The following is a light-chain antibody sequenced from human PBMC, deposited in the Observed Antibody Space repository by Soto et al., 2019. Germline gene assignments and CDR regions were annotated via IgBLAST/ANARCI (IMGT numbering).Light chain of an antibody. CDR2: SAS. J-gene: IGKJ4*01. Sequence: EMVVTQSPATLSLSPGERATLSCRASQTVNRNYLGWYQQKPGQAPRFLIHSASDRATGTPDRFSGSGSGTDFTLTISRLEPEDFAVYYCQQYADSPLTFGGGTKVDI. V-gene: IGKV3-20*01. CDR1: QTVNRNY. CDR3: QQYADSPLT.